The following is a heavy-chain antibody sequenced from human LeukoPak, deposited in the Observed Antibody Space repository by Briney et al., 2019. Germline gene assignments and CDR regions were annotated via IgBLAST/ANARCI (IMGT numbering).Heavy chain of an antibody. V-gene: IGHV3-66*02. CDR2: IYSGSRT. Sequence: GGSLRLSCAASGFSVSSNYMSWVRQAPGKRLEWVSVIYSGSRTYYTDSVEGRFTISRDSSKNTLYLQMNSLRPEDTAVYYCAREGGGGDFDYWGQGTLVTVSS. J-gene: IGHJ4*02. D-gene: IGHD3-16*01. CDR3: AREGGGGDFDY. CDR1: GFSVSSNY.